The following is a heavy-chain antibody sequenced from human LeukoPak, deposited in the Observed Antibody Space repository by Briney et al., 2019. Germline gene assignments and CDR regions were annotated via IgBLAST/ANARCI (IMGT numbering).Heavy chain of an antibody. Sequence: SETLSLTCTVSGGSITNYYWSWIRQTPGKGLEWIWNIYYRGNTNFNPSLESRVTMSVDTSKNQFSLKLDSVTAADTAVYYCARDAGSDVGDGWFDPWGQGTLVTVSS. J-gene: IGHJ5*02. D-gene: IGHD3-10*02. V-gene: IGHV4-59*01. CDR2: IYYRGNT. CDR3: ARDAGSDVGDGWFDP. CDR1: GGSITNYY.